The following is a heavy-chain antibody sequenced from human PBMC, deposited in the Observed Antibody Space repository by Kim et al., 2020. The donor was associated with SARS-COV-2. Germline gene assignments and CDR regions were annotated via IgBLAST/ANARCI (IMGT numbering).Heavy chain of an antibody. CDR2: IKRKTDGGTT. Sequence: GGSLRLSCAASGFTFSNAWMSWVRQAPGKGLEWVGRIKRKTDGGTTDYAAPVKGRFTISRDDSKNMLYLQMNSLKSEDTAVYYCTTDKEEPRYYYYGMDVWGQGTTVTVSS. CDR3: TTDKEEPRYYYYGMDV. J-gene: IGHJ6*02. V-gene: IGHV3-15*01. CDR1: GFTFSNAW. D-gene: IGHD1-26*01.